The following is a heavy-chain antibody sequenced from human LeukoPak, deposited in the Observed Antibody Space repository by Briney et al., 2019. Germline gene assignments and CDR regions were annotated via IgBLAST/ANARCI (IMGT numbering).Heavy chain of an antibody. CDR1: RFTFSSYA. CDR2: ISSGGDTT. D-gene: IGHD2-2*01. V-gene: IGHV3-23*01. J-gene: IGHJ4*02. CDR3: AKRDTRGNYYFDY. Sequence: GGALRLSCAASRFTFSSYAMSWVRQAPGKGLDWVSAISSGGDTTYYADSVEGRFTISRDNSKNTLYLQMNSLRAEDTAVYFCAKRDTRGNYYFDYWGLGTLVTSST.